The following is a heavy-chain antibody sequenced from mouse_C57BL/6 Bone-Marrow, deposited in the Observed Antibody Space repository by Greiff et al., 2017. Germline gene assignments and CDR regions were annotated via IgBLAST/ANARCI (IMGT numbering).Heavy chain of an antibody. V-gene: IGHV5-9*01. CDR2: ISGGGGNT. CDR3: ATPYGPRFAMDY. Sequence: VQLKESGGGLVKPGGSLKLSCAASGFTFSSYTMSWVRQTPEKRLEWVATISGGGGNTYYPDSVKGRFTISRDNAKNTLYLQRSSLRSEDTALYYSATPYGPRFAMDYWGQGTSVTVSS. D-gene: IGHD1-1*01. J-gene: IGHJ4*01. CDR1: GFTFSSYT.